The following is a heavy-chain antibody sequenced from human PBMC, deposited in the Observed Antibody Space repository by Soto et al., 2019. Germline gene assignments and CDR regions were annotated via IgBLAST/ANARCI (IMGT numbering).Heavy chain of an antibody. Sequence: GGSLRLSCAASGFTFNNYALSWVRQTPGKGLEWVSSINADGSTTYYAGSVKGRFTIFRDKSKNTLYLQMNSLGVEDTAVYYCAKQFYDILTSPDYWGQGTLVTVSS. D-gene: IGHD3-9*01. J-gene: IGHJ4*02. V-gene: IGHV3-23*01. CDR1: GFTFNNYA. CDR2: INADGSTT. CDR3: AKQFYDILTSPDY.